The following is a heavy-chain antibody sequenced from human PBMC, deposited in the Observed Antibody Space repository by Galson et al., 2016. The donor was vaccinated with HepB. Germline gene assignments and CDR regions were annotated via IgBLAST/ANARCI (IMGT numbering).Heavy chain of an antibody. D-gene: IGHD1-26*01. CDR2: INQDGSKT. Sequence: SLRLSCAASGFSSSAYWMTWVRQAPGRGLEWVANINQDGSKTNYVDSVKGRFTFSRDNTKNSVYLQMSSLRAEDTAVYYCARDRTYNSGTAYYDVFDIWSQGTMVTVSS. J-gene: IGHJ3*02. CDR1: GFSSSAYW. CDR3: ARDRTYNSGTAYYDVFDI. V-gene: IGHV3-7*03.